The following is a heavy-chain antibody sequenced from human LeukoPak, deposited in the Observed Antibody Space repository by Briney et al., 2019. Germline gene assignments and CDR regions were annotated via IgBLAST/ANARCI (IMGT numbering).Heavy chain of an antibody. Sequence: ASVKVSCKASGYTFTSYYMHWVRQAPGQGLEWMGWINPNSGGTNYAQKFQGRVTMTRDTSISTAYMELSRLRSDDTAVYYCARCPGLWCPHSFFDYWGQGTLVTVSS. CDR2: INPNSGGT. J-gene: IGHJ4*02. D-gene: IGHD4/OR15-4a*01. CDR3: ARCPGLWCPHSFFDY. V-gene: IGHV1-2*02. CDR1: GYTFTSYY.